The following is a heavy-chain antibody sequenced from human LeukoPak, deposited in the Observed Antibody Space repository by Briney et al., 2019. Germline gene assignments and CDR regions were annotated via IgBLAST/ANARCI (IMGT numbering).Heavy chain of an antibody. J-gene: IGHJ3*02. D-gene: IGHD1-26*01. CDR1: GFTFTRYA. CDR3: ARGPELLFDAFDI. Sequence: PGGSLRHSCAASGFTFTRYAMHWVRQAPGKGLEWVAVISYDGSNKSYADSVKGRFTISRDNSKNTLYLQMNSLRAEDTAVYVCARGPELLFDAFDIWGQGTIVTVSS. CDR2: ISYDGSNK. V-gene: IGHV3-30*01.